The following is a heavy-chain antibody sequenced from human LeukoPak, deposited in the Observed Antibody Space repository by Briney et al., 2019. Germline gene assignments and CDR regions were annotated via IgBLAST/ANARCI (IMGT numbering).Heavy chain of an antibody. V-gene: IGHV3-64D*09. D-gene: IGHD3-22*01. J-gene: IGHJ1*01. CDR3: AKADYYDTSNYYYRYFQY. CDR2: ISSNGGST. Sequence: GGSLRLSCSASGFTFSSYTMHWVRQAPGKGLEYVSAISSNGGSTYYADSVKGRFTISRDNSKNTLYLQMSSLRAEDTAVYYCAKADYYDTSNYYYRYFQYWGQGTLVTVSS. CDR1: GFTFSSYT.